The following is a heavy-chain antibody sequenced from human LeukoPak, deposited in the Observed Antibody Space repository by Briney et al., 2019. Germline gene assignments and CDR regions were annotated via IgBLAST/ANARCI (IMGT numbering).Heavy chain of an antibody. J-gene: IGHJ4*02. CDR1: GFTFSSYA. CDR2: ISGSGGST. V-gene: IGHV3-23*01. CDR3: ARDRAFYYDNSGFPDY. D-gene: IGHD3-22*01. Sequence: GGSLRLSCAASGFTFSSYAMSWVRQAPGKGLEWVSAISGSGGSTYYADSVKGRFTISRDNSKNTLYLRVNSLRAEDTAVYYCARDRAFYYDNSGFPDYWGQGTLVTVSS.